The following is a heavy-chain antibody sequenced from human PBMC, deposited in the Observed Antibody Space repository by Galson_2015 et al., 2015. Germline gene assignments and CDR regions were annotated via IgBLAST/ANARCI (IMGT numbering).Heavy chain of an antibody. V-gene: IGHV1-8*01. CDR3: ARGPAVLLWFGELLYDY. CDR1: GYTFTSYD. D-gene: IGHD3-10*01. J-gene: IGHJ4*02. Sequence: SVKVSCKASGYTFTSYDINWVRQATGQGLEWMGWMNPNSGNTGYAQKFKGRVNMTRNTSISTAYMELSSLISEDTAVYYCARGPAVLLWFGELLYDYWGQGSLVTVSS. CDR2: MNPNSGNT.